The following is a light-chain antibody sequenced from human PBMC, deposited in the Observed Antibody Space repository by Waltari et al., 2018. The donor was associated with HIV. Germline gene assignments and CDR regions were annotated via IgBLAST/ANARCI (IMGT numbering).Light chain of an antibody. CDR2: EVS. J-gene: IGLJ2*01. V-gene: IGLV2-14*01. CDR1: SRDVGGYNI. CDR3: SSYTTSSTPVV. Sequence: QSALTQPASVSGSPGQSITISCTGTSRDVGGYNIVSWYQQHPGKAPKLMIYEVSNRPSGVSNRFSGSKSGNTASLTISGLQAEDEGDYYCSSYTTSSTPVVFGGGTKLTVL.